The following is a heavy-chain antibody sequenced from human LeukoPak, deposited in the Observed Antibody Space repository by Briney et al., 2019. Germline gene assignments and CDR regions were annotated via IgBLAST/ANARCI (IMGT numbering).Heavy chain of an antibody. D-gene: IGHD2-2*01. CDR1: GGSFSGYY. Sequence: SETLSLTCAVYGGSFSGYYWSWIRQPPGKGLEWIGEINHSGSTNYNPSLKSRVTISVDTSKNQFSLKLSSVTAADTAVYYCARGGYCSSTSRYLVYWGQGTLVTVSS. V-gene: IGHV4-34*01. CDR3: ARGGYCSSTSRYLVY. CDR2: INHSGST. J-gene: IGHJ4*02.